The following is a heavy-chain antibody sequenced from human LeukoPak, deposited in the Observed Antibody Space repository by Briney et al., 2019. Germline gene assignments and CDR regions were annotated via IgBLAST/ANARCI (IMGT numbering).Heavy chain of an antibody. D-gene: IGHD2-2*02. J-gene: IGHJ4*02. Sequence: ASVKVSCKASGYTFTGYYMHWVRQAPGQGLEWMGWINPNSGGTNYAQKFQGRVTMTRDTSISTAYMALSRLSSDNTAVYYCARLPGGLGYCSSTSCYTDDYWGQGTLVTVSS. V-gene: IGHV1-2*02. CDR2: INPNSGGT. CDR1: GYTFTGYY. CDR3: ARLPGGLGYCSSTSCYTDDY.